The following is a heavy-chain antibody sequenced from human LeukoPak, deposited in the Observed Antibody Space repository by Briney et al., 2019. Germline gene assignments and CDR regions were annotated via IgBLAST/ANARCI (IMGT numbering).Heavy chain of an antibody. CDR2: IYYSGST. CDR3: ARESADYYGSMFDY. V-gene: IGHV4-39*07. D-gene: IGHD3-10*01. Sequence: PSETLSLTCTVSGASISSSSYYWGWIRQPPGKRLEWIGTIYYSGSTNYNPSLKSRVTISVDTSKNQFSLKLSSVTAADTAVYYCARESADYYGSMFDYWGQGTLVTVSS. CDR1: GASISSSSYY. J-gene: IGHJ4*02.